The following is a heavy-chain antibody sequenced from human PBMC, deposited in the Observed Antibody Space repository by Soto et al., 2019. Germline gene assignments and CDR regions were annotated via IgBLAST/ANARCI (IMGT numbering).Heavy chain of an antibody. CDR1: GGSVSSGSYY. CDR3: ARDARFGEANYYYYGMDI. CDR2: IYYSGST. Sequence: SETLSLTCTVSGGSVSSGSYYWSWIRQPPGKGLEWIGYIYYSGSTNYNPSLKSRVTISVDTSKNQFSLKLSSVTAADTAVYYCARDARFGEANYYYYGMDIWGQGTTVTVSS. J-gene: IGHJ6*02. D-gene: IGHD3-10*01. V-gene: IGHV4-61*01.